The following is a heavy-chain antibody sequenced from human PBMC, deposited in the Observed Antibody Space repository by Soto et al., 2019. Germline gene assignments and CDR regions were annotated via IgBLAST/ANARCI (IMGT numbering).Heavy chain of an antibody. CDR1: GFTFSSYS. J-gene: IGHJ6*02. CDR3: ARLYDSSGYYYVPYYYYGMDV. V-gene: IGHV3-21*01. CDR2: ISSSSSYI. D-gene: IGHD3-22*01. Sequence: GGSLRLSCAASGFTFSSYSMNWVRQAPGKGLEWVSSISSSSSYIYYADSVKGRFTISRDNAKNSLYLQMNSLRAEDTAVYYCARLYDSSGYYYVPYYYYGMDVWGQGTTVTVSS.